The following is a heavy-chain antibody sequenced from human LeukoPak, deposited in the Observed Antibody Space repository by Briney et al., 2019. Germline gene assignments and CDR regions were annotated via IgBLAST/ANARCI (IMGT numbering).Heavy chain of an antibody. CDR2: ISWNSGSI. V-gene: IGHV3-9*01. CDR3: AKALGATSFDY. CDR1: GFTFDDYA. D-gene: IGHD1-26*01. Sequence: PGGSLRLSCAASGFTFDDYAMHWVRQAPGKGLEWVSGISWNSGSIGYADSVKGRFTISRDNAKNSPYLQMNSLRAEDTALYYCAKALGATSFDYWGQGTLVTVSS. J-gene: IGHJ4*02.